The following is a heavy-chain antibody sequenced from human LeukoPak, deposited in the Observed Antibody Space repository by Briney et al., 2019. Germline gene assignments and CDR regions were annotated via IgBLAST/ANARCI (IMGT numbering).Heavy chain of an antibody. D-gene: IGHD3-22*01. CDR2: INPSGGST. J-gene: IGHJ4*02. Sequence: GASVKVSCKASGYTFTSHYMHWVRQAPGQGLEWMGIINPSGGSTSYAQKFQGRVTMTRDMSTSTVYMELSSLRSEDTAVYYCAREMGAFDSSGYMLYWSQGTLVTVSS. CDR1: GYTFTSHY. V-gene: IGHV1-46*01. CDR3: AREMGAFDSSGYMLY.